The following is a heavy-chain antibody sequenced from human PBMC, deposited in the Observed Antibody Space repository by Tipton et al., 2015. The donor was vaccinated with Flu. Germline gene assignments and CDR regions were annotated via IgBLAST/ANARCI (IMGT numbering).Heavy chain of an antibody. V-gene: IGHV3-23*01. CDR2: ISGSGGST. CDR3: AKDYGDYYGMDV. CDR1: GFTFSSYA. J-gene: IGHJ6*02. Sequence: SLRLSCAASGFTFSSYAMSWVRQAPGKGLEWVSAISGSGGSTYYADSVKGRFTISRDNSKNTLYLQMSSLRAEDTAVYYCAKDYGDYYGMDVWGQGTTVTVSS. D-gene: IGHD4-17*01.